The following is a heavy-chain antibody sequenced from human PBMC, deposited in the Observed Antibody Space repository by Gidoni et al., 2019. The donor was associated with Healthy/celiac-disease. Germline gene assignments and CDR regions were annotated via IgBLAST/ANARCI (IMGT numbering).Heavy chain of an antibody. V-gene: IGHV3-21*01. Sequence: EVQLVESGGGLVKPGGSLILSCAASGFTFSSYSMNWVRQAPGKGLEWVSSIRSSSSYIYYADSVKGRFTISRDNAKNSLYLQMNSLRAEDTAVYYCARDHEGYYGSGSPINWGQGTLVTVSS. CDR3: ARDHEGYYGSGSPIN. CDR1: GFTFSSYS. J-gene: IGHJ4*02. CDR2: IRSSSSYI. D-gene: IGHD3-10*01.